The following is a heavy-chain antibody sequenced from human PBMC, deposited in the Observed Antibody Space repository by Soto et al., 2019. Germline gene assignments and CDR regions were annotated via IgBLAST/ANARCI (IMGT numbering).Heavy chain of an antibody. CDR2: IYYSGST. D-gene: IGHD6-6*01. CDR1: GGSVSSGSYY. CDR3: ARDEINSSSSRVYYYGMDV. J-gene: IGHJ6*02. V-gene: IGHV4-61*01. Sequence: SETLSLTCTVSGGSVSSGSYYWSWIRQPPGKGLEWIGYIYYSGSTNYNPSLKSRVTIAVDTSKNRFSLKLSSGTAADTAVYYGARDEINSSSSRVYYYGMDVWGQGTTVTVSS.